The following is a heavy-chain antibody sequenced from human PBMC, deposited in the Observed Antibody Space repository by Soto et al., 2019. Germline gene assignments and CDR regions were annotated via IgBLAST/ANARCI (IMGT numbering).Heavy chain of an antibody. D-gene: IGHD2-21*02. J-gene: IGHJ6*03. Sequence: QDQLVQSGGEVKKPGASVKVSCKASGYSFTNYGITWMRQAPGQGFEWMGWISAYNGDTNYAQKLQGRVTMTTDASTSTAYLELRSLISDDTAVYYCARDRGVAPPVTGITHYYYHMDVWGKGTTVNVSS. CDR2: ISAYNGDT. CDR3: ARDRGVAPPVTGITHYYYHMDV. CDR1: GYSFTNYG. V-gene: IGHV1-18*01.